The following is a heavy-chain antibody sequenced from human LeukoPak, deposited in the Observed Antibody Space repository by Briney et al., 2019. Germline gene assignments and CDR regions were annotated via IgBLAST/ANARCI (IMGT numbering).Heavy chain of an antibody. CDR1: GYSFTSYG. J-gene: IGHJ4*02. CDR3: ARDLGNYFHF. D-gene: IGHD3-10*01. CDR2: ISAHNGNT. V-gene: IGHV1-18*01. Sequence: GASVKVSCKASGYSFTSYGISWVRQAPGQGLEWMGWISAHNGNTKYAQEVQGRVTMTTDTSTSTAYMEMRSLRSDDPAVYYCARDLGNYFHFWGQGTLVTVSS.